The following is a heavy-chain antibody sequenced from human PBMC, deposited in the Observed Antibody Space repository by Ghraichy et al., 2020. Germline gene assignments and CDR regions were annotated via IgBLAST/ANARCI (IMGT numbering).Heavy chain of an antibody. CDR2: IYYSGST. CDR1: GDSIRSSSYY. CDR3: ARDSDMTTVTLPHY. V-gene: IGHV4-39*07. Sequence: SETLSLTCTVSGDSIRSSSYYWGWIRQPPGKGREWIGSIYYSGSTYYNPSLKSRVTISGDTSKNQFSLKLSSVTAAATAVYYCARDSDMTTVTLPHYWGQGTLVTV. J-gene: IGHJ4*02. D-gene: IGHD4-17*01.